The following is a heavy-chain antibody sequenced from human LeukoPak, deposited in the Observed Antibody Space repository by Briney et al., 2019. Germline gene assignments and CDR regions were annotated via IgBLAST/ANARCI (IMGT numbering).Heavy chain of an antibody. CDR1: GGSISSYY. J-gene: IGHJ6*03. D-gene: IGHD3-22*01. CDR2: IYYSGST. Sequence: SETLSLTCTVSGGSISSYYWSWIRQPPGKGLEWMGDIYYSGSTNYNPSIKRRVTISADTYKNQFSLKLSSVTAAGTAVYYCAGDRRREDSSGGRHYYYYMDVWGKETTVTVSS. V-gene: IGHV4-59*01. CDR3: AGDRRREDSSGGRHYYYYMDV.